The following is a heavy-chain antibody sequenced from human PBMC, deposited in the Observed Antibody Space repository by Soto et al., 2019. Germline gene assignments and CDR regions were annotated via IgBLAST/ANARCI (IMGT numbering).Heavy chain of an antibody. V-gene: IGHV3-33*01. CDR3: SSGAYSDLRLMDV. CDR2: IWYDGSNK. Sequence: QVQLVESGGGVVQPGRSLRLSCAASGFTFSSYGMHWVRQAPGKGLEWVAVIWYDGSNKYYADSVKGRFTISRDNSKNTLYLQMNSLIAEDTAVYYCSSGAYSDLRLMDVWGKGTTVTVSS. D-gene: IGHD2-21*01. J-gene: IGHJ6*04. CDR1: GFTFSSYG.